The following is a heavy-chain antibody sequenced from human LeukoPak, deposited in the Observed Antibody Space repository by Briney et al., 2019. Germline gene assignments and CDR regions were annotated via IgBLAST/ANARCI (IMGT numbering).Heavy chain of an antibody. Sequence: ASVKVSCKASGYTFTSYDINWVRQATGQGLEWMGWMNPNSGNTGYAQKFQGRVTMTRNTSISTAYTELSSLRSEDTAVYYCARGRRYSGSYSLGYWGQGTLVTVSS. V-gene: IGHV1-8*01. CDR2: MNPNSGNT. J-gene: IGHJ4*02. D-gene: IGHD1-26*01. CDR3: ARGRRYSGSYSLGY. CDR1: GYTFTSYD.